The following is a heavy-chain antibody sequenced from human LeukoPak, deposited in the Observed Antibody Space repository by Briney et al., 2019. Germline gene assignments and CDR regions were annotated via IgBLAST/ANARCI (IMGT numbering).Heavy chain of an antibody. CDR1: GFTFSNGW. J-gene: IGHJ4*02. Sequence: GGSLRLSCAVSGFTFSNGWMSWVRQAPGKGLEWVGRIKSKRDGGTTDYAAPVNGRFTISRDDSKNTLYLQMNSLKTEDTAVYYCTTGYYYDSSGLFDYWGQGTLVTVSS. D-gene: IGHD3-22*01. V-gene: IGHV3-15*01. CDR2: IKSKRDGGTT. CDR3: TTGYYYDSSGLFDY.